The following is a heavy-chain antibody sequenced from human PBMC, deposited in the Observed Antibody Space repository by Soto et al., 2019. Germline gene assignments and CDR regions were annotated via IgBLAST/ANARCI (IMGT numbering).Heavy chain of an antibody. J-gene: IGHJ5*02. CDR1: GYTLTELS. CDR2: FDPEDGET. D-gene: IGHD5-18*01. Sequence: VKVSCKVSGYTLTELSMHWVRQAPGKGLEWMGGFDPEDGETIYAQKFQGRVTMTEDTSTDTAYMELSSLRAEDTAVYNCAKDRYHYATPGWFDPWGQGTLVTVSS. CDR3: AKDRYHYATPGWFDP. V-gene: IGHV1-24*01.